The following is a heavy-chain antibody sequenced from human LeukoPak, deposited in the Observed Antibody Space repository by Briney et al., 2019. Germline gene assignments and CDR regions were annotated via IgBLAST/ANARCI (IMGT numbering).Heavy chain of an antibody. V-gene: IGHV1-2*02. CDR1: GYTFTGYY. Sequence: ASVRVSCKASGYTFTGYYMHWVRQAPGQGLEWMGWINPNSGGTNYAQKFQGRVTMTRDTSISTAYMELSRLRSDDTAVYYCARGGSGGGNAFDIWGQGTMVTVSS. CDR3: ARGGSGGGNAFDI. D-gene: IGHD2-15*01. CDR2: INPNSGGT. J-gene: IGHJ3*02.